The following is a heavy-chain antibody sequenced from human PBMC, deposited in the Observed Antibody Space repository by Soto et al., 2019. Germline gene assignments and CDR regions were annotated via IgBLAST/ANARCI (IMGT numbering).Heavy chain of an antibody. J-gene: IGHJ3*02. V-gene: IGHV1-46*01. CDR2: INPSGGST. CDR3: ARDRPSSIGTQLVPHRRAPEDAFDI. Sequence: ASVKVSCKASGYTFTSYYMHWVRQAPGQGLEWIGIINPSGGSTSYAQRFQGRVTMTRDTSTSTVYMELSSLRSEDTAVYYCARDRPSSIGTQLVPHRRAPEDAFDIWGQGTMVTVSS. D-gene: IGHD6-13*01. CDR1: GYTFTSYY.